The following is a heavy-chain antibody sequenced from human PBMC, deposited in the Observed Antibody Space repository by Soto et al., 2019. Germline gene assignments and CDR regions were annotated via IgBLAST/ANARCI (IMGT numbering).Heavy chain of an antibody. CDR2: IYSGGST. CDR3: ARALYDSSGYPTYYFDY. V-gene: IGHV3-53*01. CDR1: GFTVSSNY. J-gene: IGHJ4*02. D-gene: IGHD3-22*01. Sequence: PGGSLRLSCAASGFTVSSNYMSWVRQAPGKGLEWVSVIYSGGSTYYADSVKGRFTISRDNSKNTLYLQMNSLRAEDTAVYYCARALYDSSGYPTYYFDYWGQGTLVTVSS.